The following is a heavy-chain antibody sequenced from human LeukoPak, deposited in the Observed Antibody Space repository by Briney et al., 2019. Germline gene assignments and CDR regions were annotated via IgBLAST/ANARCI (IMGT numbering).Heavy chain of an antibody. CDR2: IYYSGST. CDR1: GGSISSYY. CDR3: ARGMTVFGVVIKSGMDV. V-gene: IGHV4-59*01. D-gene: IGHD3-3*01. Sequence: SGALSLTCTVSGGSISSYYWTWIRQPPGKGLEWIGYIYYSGSTNYNPSLKSRVTISLDTSKNQFSLKLTSVTAADTAVYYCARGMTVFGVVIKSGMDVWGQGTTVTVSS. J-gene: IGHJ6*02.